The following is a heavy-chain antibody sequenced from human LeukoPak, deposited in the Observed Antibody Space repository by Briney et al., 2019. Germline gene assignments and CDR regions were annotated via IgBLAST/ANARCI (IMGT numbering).Heavy chain of an antibody. V-gene: IGHV3-7*01. D-gene: IGHD6-13*01. CDR2: IKQDGSEK. CDR1: GFTFSSYW. CDR3: ARVMSSSWEGFDY. J-gene: IGHJ4*02. Sequence: PGGSLRLSCAASGFTFSSYWMSWVRQAPGKGLEWVANIKQDGSEKYYVDSVKGRFTISRDNAKNSLYLQMNSLRAEDTAVYYCARVMSSSWEGFDYRGQGTLVTVSS.